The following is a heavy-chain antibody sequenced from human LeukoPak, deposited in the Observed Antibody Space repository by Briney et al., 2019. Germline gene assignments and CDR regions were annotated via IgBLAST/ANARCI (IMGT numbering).Heavy chain of an antibody. J-gene: IGHJ4*02. CDR2: FDPEDGET. D-gene: IGHD5-12*01. Sequence: ASVKVSCKVSGYALTELSMHWVRQAPGKGLEWMGGFDPEDGETIYAQKFQGRVTVTEDTSTDTAYMELSSLRSEDTAVYYCATVNNNMVATLSFDYWGQGTLVTVSS. CDR3: ATVNNNMVATLSFDY. V-gene: IGHV1-24*01. CDR1: GYALTELS.